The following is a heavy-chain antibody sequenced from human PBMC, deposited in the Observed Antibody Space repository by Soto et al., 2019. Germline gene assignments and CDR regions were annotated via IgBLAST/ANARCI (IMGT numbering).Heavy chain of an antibody. CDR1: GFTFSSYG. CDR3: AKDLVIGGPQPGHYGMDV. Sequence: PVGSLRLSCAASGFTFSSYGMHWVRQAPGKGLEWVAVISYDGSNKYYADSVKGRFTISRDNSKNTLYLQMNSLRAEDTAVYYCAKDLVIGGPQPGHYGMDVWGQGTTVTVSS. CDR2: ISYDGSNK. D-gene: IGHD3-16*02. V-gene: IGHV3-30*18. J-gene: IGHJ6*02.